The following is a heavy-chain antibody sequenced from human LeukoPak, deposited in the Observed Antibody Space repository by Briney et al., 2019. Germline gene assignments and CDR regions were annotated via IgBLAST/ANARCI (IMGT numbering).Heavy chain of an antibody. CDR3: AREGASSWYYFDY. D-gene: IGHD6-13*01. V-gene: IGHV3-33*01. J-gene: IGHJ4*02. CDR2: IWYDGSNK. CDR1: GFTFSSYG. Sequence: GGSLRLSCAASGFTFSSYGMHWVRQAPGKGLEWVAVIWYDGSNKYYADSVKGRSTISRDNSKNTLYLQMNSLRAEDTAVYYCAREGASSWYYFDYWGQGTLVTVSS.